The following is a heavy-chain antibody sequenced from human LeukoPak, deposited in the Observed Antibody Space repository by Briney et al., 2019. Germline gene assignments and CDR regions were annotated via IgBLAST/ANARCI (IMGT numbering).Heavy chain of an antibody. Sequence: SVKVSCKASGGTFSSYAISWVRQAPGQGLEGMGGIIPIFGTANYAQKFQGRVTITADESTSTAHMELSSLRSEDTAVYYCSRNIRSGYSCYDEGYVWGQGTLVTVSS. CDR3: SRNIRSGYSCYDEGYV. D-gene: IGHD5-12*01. CDR2: IIPIFGTA. CDR1: GGTFSSYA. J-gene: IGHJ4*02. V-gene: IGHV1-69*13.